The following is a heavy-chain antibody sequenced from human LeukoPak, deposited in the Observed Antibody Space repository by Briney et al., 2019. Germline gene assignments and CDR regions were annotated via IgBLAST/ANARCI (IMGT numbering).Heavy chain of an antibody. CDR2: ISAYNGNT. CDR3: ASCSSTSCYGWFDP. Sequence: ASVKVSCKASGGTFSSYAISWVRQAPGQGLEWMGWISAYNGNTNYAQKLQGRVTMTTDTSTSTAYMELRSLRSDDTAVYYCASCSSTSCYGWFDPWGQGTLVTVSS. D-gene: IGHD2-2*01. V-gene: IGHV1-18*01. CDR1: GGTFSSYA. J-gene: IGHJ5*02.